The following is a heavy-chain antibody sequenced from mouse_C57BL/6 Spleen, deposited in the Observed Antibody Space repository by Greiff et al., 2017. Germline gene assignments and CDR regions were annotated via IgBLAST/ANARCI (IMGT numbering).Heavy chain of an antibody. D-gene: IGHD2-3*01. Sequence: EVQLQQSGPELVKPGASVKISCKASGYTFTDYYMNWVKQSHGKSLEWIGDINPNNGGTSYNQKFKGKATLTVDKSSSTAYMELRSLTSEDSAVYYCARDDGYSFDYWSQGTTLTVSS. CDR2: INPNNGGT. CDR1: GYTFTDYY. CDR3: ARDDGYSFDY. V-gene: IGHV1-26*01. J-gene: IGHJ2*01.